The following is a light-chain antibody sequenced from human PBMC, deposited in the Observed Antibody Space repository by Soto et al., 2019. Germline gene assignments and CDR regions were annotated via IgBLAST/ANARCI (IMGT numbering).Light chain of an antibody. Sequence: ETVLTQSPGTLSLSPGERATLSCRASQSVSSRYLAWYQQKPGQAPRLLIYGASSRATGIPDRFSGSGSGTEVTLTISRLEPEDFAVYYCQQYITSPPMYTFGQGTKLEIK. CDR1: QSVSSRY. CDR3: QQYITSPPMYT. J-gene: IGKJ2*01. V-gene: IGKV3-20*01. CDR2: GAS.